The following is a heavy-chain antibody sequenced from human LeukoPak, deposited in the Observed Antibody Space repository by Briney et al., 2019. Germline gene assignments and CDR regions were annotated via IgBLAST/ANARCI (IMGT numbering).Heavy chain of an antibody. CDR1: GYTFTSYG. Sequence: ASEKVSCKASGYTFTSYGISWLRQAPGQGLEWMGWISAYNGNTNYAQKLQGRVTMTTDTSTSTAYMELRSLRSDDTAAYYCARDHPVRLGYCSSTSCYDMDYWGQGTLVTVSS. J-gene: IGHJ4*02. CDR3: ARDHPVRLGYCSSTSCYDMDY. V-gene: IGHV1-18*01. D-gene: IGHD2-2*01. CDR2: ISAYNGNT.